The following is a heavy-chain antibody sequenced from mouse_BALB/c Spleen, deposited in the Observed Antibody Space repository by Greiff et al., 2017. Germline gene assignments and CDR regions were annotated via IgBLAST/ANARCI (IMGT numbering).Heavy chain of an antibody. Sequence: VKVVESGPGLVAPSQSLSITCTVSGFSLTSYDISWIRQPPGKGLEWLGVIWTGGGTNYNSAFMSRLSISKDNSKSQVFLKMNSLQTDDTAIYYCVRDAGLRRGYAMDYWGQGTSVTVSS. D-gene: IGHD2-4*01. J-gene: IGHJ4*01. CDR3: VRDAGLRRGYAMDY. CDR2: IWTGGGT. CDR1: GFSLTSYD. V-gene: IGHV2-9-2*01.